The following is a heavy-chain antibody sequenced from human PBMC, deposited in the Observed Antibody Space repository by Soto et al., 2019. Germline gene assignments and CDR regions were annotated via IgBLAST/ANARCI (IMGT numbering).Heavy chain of an antibody. J-gene: IGHJ6*02. Sequence: SLRLSCAASGFTFSSYGMHWVRQAPGKGLEWVAVIWYDGSNKYYADSVKGRFTISRDNSKNTLYLQMNSLRAGDTAVYYCARDSAQYSSSWYSTYYYYGMDVWGQGTTVTVSS. V-gene: IGHV3-33*01. CDR2: IWYDGSNK. D-gene: IGHD6-13*01. CDR3: ARDSAQYSSSWYSTYYYYGMDV. CDR1: GFTFSSYG.